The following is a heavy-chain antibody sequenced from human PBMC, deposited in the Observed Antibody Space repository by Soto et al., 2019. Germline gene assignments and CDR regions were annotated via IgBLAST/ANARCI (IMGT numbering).Heavy chain of an antibody. D-gene: IGHD1-26*01. Sequence: SETLSLTCAVSDYSISKAYYWGWIRQPPGEGLEWIGSISHSGNTHYNPSLKSRVTISVDTSKNQFSLKLNSVTAADTAVYYCARDSDDSHYYYYGMDVWGQGTTVTVSS. CDR1: DYSISKAYY. V-gene: IGHV4-38-2*02. CDR2: ISHSGNT. CDR3: ARDSDDSHYYYYGMDV. J-gene: IGHJ6*02.